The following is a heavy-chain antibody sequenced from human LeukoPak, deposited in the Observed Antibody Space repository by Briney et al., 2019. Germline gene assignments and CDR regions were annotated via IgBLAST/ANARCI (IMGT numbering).Heavy chain of an antibody. CDR2: IYYSGST. V-gene: IGHV4-59*12. D-gene: IGHD2-2*01. J-gene: IGHJ4*02. Sequence: SETLSLTCTVSGGSISSYYWSWIRQPPGKGLEWIGYIYYSGSTNYNPSLKSRVTISVDTSKNQFSLKLSSVTAADTAVYYCGGSRPRGSLDYWGQGTLVTVSS. CDR3: GGSRPRGSLDY. CDR1: GGSISSYY.